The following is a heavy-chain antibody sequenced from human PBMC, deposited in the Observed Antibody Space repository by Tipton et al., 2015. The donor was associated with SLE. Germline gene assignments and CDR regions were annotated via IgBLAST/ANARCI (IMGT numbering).Heavy chain of an antibody. Sequence: TLSLTCAVYGGSFSGYYWSWIRQPPGKGLEWIGEINHSGSTNYNPSLKSRVTISVDTSKNQFSLKLSSVTAADTAEYYCAGYCSGGSCSYWGQGTLVTVSS. CDR1: GGSFSGYY. CDR2: INHSGST. J-gene: IGHJ4*02. D-gene: IGHD2-15*01. CDR3: AGYCSGGSCSY. V-gene: IGHV4-34*01.